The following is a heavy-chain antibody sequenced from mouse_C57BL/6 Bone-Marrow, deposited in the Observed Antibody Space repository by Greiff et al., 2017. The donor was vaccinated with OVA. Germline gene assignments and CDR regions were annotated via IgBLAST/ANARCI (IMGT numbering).Heavy chain of an antibody. V-gene: IGHV3-8*01. J-gene: IGHJ1*03. CDR2: ISYSGST. D-gene: IGHD2-5*01. Sequence: SGPGLAKPSQTLSLTCSVTGYSITSDYWNWIRKFPGNKLEYMGYISYSGSTYYNPSLKSRISITRDTSKNQYYLQLNSVTTEDTATYYCARYKTIVTSYWYFDVWGTGTTVTVSS. CDR3: ARYKTIVTSYWYFDV. CDR1: GYSITSDY.